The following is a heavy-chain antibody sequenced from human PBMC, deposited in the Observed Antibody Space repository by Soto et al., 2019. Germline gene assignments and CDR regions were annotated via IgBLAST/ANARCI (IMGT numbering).Heavy chain of an antibody. V-gene: IGHV3-30*18. J-gene: IGHJ4*02. D-gene: IGHD5-18*01. CDR3: AKDALDTAALFDY. CDR1: GFTFSSYG. CDR2: ISYDGSNK. Sequence: GGSLRLSCAASGFTFSSYGMHWVRQAPGKGLEWVAVISYDGSNKYYADSVKGRFTISRDNSKNTLYLQMNSLRAEDTAVYYCAKDALDTAALFDYWGQGTLVTVSS.